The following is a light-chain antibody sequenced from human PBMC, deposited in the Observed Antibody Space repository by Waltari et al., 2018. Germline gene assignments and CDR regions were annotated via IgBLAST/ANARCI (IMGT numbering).Light chain of an antibody. CDR1: NSNLGSNF. Sequence: QSTLTQPPSASGTPGQRVTISCSGSNSNLGSNFVNWYQQVPGTPPKLLIYSNDHRPSGVPDRFSGSKSGTSASLAISGLQSDDEADYYCSTWDDRLTGVVFGGGTKVTVL. V-gene: IGLV1-44*01. CDR3: STWDDRLTGVV. CDR2: SND. J-gene: IGLJ2*01.